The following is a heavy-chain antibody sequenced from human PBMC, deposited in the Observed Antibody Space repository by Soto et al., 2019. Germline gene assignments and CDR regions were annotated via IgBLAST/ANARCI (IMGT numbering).Heavy chain of an antibody. D-gene: IGHD3-9*01. CDR3: ARRDVLTGYVYFGH. CDR1: GYSFTTYW. Sequence: GETLKISCEGSGYSFTTYWIGWVRQIPGKGLEWMGFIFPGDSDTTYSPSFQGQVTISADKSVSTAYLQWSSLKASDSAMYYCARRDVLTGYVYFGHWGQGTPVTVSS. J-gene: IGHJ4*02. V-gene: IGHV5-51*01. CDR2: IFPGDSDT.